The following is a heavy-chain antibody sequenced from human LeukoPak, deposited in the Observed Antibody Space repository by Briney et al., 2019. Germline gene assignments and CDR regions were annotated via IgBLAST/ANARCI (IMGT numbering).Heavy chain of an antibody. D-gene: IGHD5-12*01. J-gene: IGHJ4*02. V-gene: IGHV4-4*02. Sequence: PSGTLSLTCAVSGGPISSSNWWSWVRQPPGKGLEWIGEISQSETTNYNPSLKSRVTISVDTSKNQFSLKLSSVTAADTAVYYCAGGPLDSGYTYFDYWGQGTLVSVAS. CDR2: ISQSETT. CDR1: GGPISSSNW. CDR3: AGGPLDSGYTYFDY.